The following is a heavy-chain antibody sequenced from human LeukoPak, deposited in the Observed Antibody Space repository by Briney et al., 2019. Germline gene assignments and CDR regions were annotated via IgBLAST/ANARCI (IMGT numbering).Heavy chain of an antibody. D-gene: IGHD3-16*01. CDR3: ARDWQLREFEAYFDY. CDR2: ISAYNGNT. V-gene: IGHV1-18*01. CDR1: GYTFTSYG. J-gene: IGHJ4*02. Sequence: GASVKVSCKASGYTFTSYGISWVRQAPGQGLEWMGWISAYNGNTNYAQKLQGRVTMTTDTSTSTAYMELRSLRSDDTAVYYCARDWQLREFEAYFDYWGQGTLVTVSS.